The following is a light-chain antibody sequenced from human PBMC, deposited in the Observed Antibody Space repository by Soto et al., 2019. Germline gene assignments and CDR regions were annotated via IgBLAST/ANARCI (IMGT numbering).Light chain of an antibody. V-gene: IGKV3D-15*01. CDR3: HQTAANPWT. CDR2: DVS. Sequence: EIVMTQSPATLSVSPGERATLSCRASQSVSGYLAWYQQKPGQAPRLLIYDVSNRATGIPARFSGSGSGTDFALTISSLQPEDFATYYCHQTAANPWTFAQGTKVDIK. CDR1: QSVSGY. J-gene: IGKJ1*01.